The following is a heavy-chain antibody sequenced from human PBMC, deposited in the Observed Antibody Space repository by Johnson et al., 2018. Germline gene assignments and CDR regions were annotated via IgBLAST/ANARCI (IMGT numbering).Heavy chain of an antibody. CDR1: GFTFSSYW. CDR3: ARERYGTFYS. J-gene: IGHJ3*02. Sequence: VQLVESGGGLVQPGGSLRLSCAASGFTFSSYWMSWVRQAPGEGLEWVANINLDGSADYYVDSVRGRFTMSRDNAKNLLYLQMNSLRGEDTAMYYCARERYGTFYSWGRGTMVTVSS. V-gene: IGHV3-7*01. CDR2: INLDGSAD. D-gene: IGHD3-10*01.